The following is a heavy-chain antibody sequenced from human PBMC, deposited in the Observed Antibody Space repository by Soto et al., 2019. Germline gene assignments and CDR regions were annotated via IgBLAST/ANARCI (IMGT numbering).Heavy chain of an antibody. J-gene: IGHJ4*02. V-gene: IGHV4-39*01. CDR3: ARLGRFRQGYCSSTSCSVGEANFDY. CDR1: GGSISSSSYY. D-gene: IGHD2-2*01. Sequence: QLQLQESGPGLVKPSETLSLTCTVSGGSISSSSYYWGWIRQPPGKGLEWIGSIYYSGSTYYNPSLKSRVTISVDTSKNQCSLKLSSVTAADTAVYYCARLGRFRQGYCSSTSCSVGEANFDYWGQGTLVTVSS. CDR2: IYYSGST.